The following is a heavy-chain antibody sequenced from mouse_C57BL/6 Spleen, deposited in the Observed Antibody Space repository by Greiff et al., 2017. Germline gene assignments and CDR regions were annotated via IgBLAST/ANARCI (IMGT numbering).Heavy chain of an antibody. V-gene: IGHV1-82*01. D-gene: IGHD1-1*01. Sequence: LQQSGPELVKPGASVKISCKASGYAFSSSWMNWVKQRPGKGLEWIGRIYPGDGDTNYNGKFKGKATLTADKSSSTAYMQLSSLTSEDSAVYFCARDYGSLDYWGQGTTLTVSS. CDR1: GYAFSSSW. CDR3: ARDYGSLDY. CDR2: IYPGDGDT. J-gene: IGHJ2*01.